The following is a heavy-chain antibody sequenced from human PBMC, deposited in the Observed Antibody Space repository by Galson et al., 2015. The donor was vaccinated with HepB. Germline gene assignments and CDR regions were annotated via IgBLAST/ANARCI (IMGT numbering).Heavy chain of an antibody. Sequence: SLRLSCAASGFTFSDYYMSWIRQAPGKGLEWVSYISSSGNTIYYADSVKGRFTISRDNAKNSLYLQMNSLRAEDTAVYYCARVDRGSGVVVPYDAFDIWGQGTMVTVSS. V-gene: IGHV3-11*01. CDR1: GFTFSDYY. D-gene: IGHD2-2*01. CDR2: ISSSGNTI. CDR3: ARVDRGSGVVVPYDAFDI. J-gene: IGHJ3*02.